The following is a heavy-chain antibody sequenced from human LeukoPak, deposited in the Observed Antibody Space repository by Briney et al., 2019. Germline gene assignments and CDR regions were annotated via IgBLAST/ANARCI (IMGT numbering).Heavy chain of an antibody. CDR3: TTEDIVVVPAALYY. D-gene: IGHD2-2*01. Sequence: GRSLRLSCAASGFTFSNAWMSWVRQAPGKGLEWVGRIKSKTDGGTTDYAAPVKGRFTISRDDSKNTLYLQMNSLKTEDTAVYYCTTEDIVVVPAALYYWGQGTLVTVSS. CDR2: IKSKTDGGTT. J-gene: IGHJ4*02. V-gene: IGHV3-15*01. CDR1: GFTFSNAW.